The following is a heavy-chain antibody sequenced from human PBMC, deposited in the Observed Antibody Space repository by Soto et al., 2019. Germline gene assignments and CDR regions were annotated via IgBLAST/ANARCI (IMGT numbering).Heavy chain of an antibody. CDR1: GGSISSYY. CDR2: ISYSGST. CDR3: AMVRGFYYYYGMDV. J-gene: IGHJ6*02. V-gene: IGHV4-59*08. Sequence: SETLSLTCTVSGGSISSYYWSWIRQPPGKGLEWIGYISYSGSTKYNPSLKSRVNISIDTSKNQFSLKLSSVTAADTAVYYCAMVRGFYYYYGMDVWGQGTTVTVS. D-gene: IGHD3-10*01.